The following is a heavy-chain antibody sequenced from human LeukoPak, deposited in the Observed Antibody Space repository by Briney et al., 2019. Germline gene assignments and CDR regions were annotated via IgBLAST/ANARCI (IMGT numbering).Heavy chain of an antibody. J-gene: IGHJ4*02. Sequence: GGSLRLSCAASGFTLRSYGMHWVRQATGKGLEGVAVIWYDGSYKSYADSVKGRFTISRDNSKNTLYLQMNSLRAEDTAVYYCAKQYYYDSSGYFDYWGQGTLVTVSS. D-gene: IGHD3-22*01. CDR3: AKQYYYDSSGYFDY. V-gene: IGHV3-33*06. CDR1: GFTLRSYG. CDR2: IWYDGSYK.